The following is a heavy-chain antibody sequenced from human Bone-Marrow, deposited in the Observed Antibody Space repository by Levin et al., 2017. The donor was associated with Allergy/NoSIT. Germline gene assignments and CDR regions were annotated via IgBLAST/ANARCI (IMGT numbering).Heavy chain of an antibody. D-gene: IGHD2-15*01. CDR3: AREGYCSGGSCFLNGRYYYYYYMDV. V-gene: IGHV1-8*01. Sequence: PAASVKVSCKASGYTFTSYDINWVRQATGQGLEWMGWMNPNSGNTGYAQKFQGRVTMTRNTSISTAYMELSSLRSEDTAVYYCAREGYCSGGSCFLNGRYYYYYYMDVWGKGTTVTVSS. J-gene: IGHJ6*03. CDR1: GYTFTSYD. CDR2: MNPNSGNT.